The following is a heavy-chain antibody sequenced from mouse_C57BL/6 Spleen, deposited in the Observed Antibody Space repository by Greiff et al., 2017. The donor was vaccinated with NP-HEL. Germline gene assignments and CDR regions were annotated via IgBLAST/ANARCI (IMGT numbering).Heavy chain of an antibody. CDR2: IDPSDSYT. Sequence: QVQLQQPGAELVKPGASVKLSCKASGYTFTSYWMQWVKQRPGQGLEWIGEIDPSDSYTNYHQTFKRKATLTVDTSSSTAYMPLSRRTCEDSAVYYCARFSSGYFDNWGEGTSL. CDR1: GYTFTSYW. V-gene: IGHV1-50*01. J-gene: IGHJ2*03. CDR3: ARFSSGYFDN. D-gene: IGHD3-2*02.